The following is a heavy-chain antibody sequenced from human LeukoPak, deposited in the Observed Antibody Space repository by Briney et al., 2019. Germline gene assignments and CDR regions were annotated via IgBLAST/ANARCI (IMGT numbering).Heavy chain of an antibody. CDR3: ARDGSSFDY. V-gene: IGHV3-7*01. CDR2: IKQDESKK. CDR1: GFTFSDYW. Sequence: GGSLRLPCAASGFTFSDYWMSWVRQAPGKGLEWVANIKQDESKKYYVDSAKGRFTISRDNAKKSLYLQMNNLRAEDTAVYYCARDGSSFDYWGQGTPVTVSP. D-gene: IGHD2-15*01. J-gene: IGHJ4*02.